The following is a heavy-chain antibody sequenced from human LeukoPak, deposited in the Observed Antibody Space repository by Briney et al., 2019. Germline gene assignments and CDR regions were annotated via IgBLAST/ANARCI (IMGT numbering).Heavy chain of an antibody. CDR3: AKDRSCTNDVCHGDFDY. D-gene: IGHD2-8*01. CDR1: GFTFSSYA. Sequence: GGSLRLSCAASGFTFSSYAVSWVRQAPGEGLEWVSSISGSGGSTYSADSVKGRFTISRDNSKNTLYLQMNSLRAEDTALYYCAKDRSCTNDVCHGDFDYWGQGTLVTVSS. J-gene: IGHJ4*02. CDR2: ISGSGGST. V-gene: IGHV3-23*01.